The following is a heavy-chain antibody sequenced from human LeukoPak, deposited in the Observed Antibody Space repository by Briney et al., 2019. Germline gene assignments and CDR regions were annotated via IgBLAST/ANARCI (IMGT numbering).Heavy chain of an antibody. CDR2: ISYSGST. V-gene: IGHV4-59*08. D-gene: IGHD3-10*01. CDR3: ARHGSGSSLALYP. J-gene: IGHJ5*02. CDR1: GGSISSYY. Sequence: SETLSLTCTVSGGSISSYYWSWIRKPPGKGLEWLGYISYSGSTSYNPSLKSRVTISLGTSRNQFSLKLTSVTAADTAVYYCARHGSGSSLALYPWGQGTLVTVSS.